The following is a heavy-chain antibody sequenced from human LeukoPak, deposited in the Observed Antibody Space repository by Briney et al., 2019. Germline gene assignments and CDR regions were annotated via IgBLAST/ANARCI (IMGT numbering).Heavy chain of an antibody. V-gene: IGHV3-23*01. CDR2: ISGSGNNT. CDR1: GFTFTNYA. D-gene: IGHD6-13*01. J-gene: IGHJ6*03. CDR3: ARDHGSSWYYYYYMDV. Sequence: GGSLRLSCTASGFTFTNYAMSWVRQAPGKGLEWVSAISGSGNNTYYTNSVTGRFTISRDNSKNTVFLQMNSLRAEDTAVYYCARDHGSSWYYYYYMDVWGKGTTVTVSS.